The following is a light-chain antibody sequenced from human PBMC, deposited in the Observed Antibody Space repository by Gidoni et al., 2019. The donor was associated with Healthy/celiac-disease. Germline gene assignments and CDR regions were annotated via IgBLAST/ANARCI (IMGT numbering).Light chain of an antibody. V-gene: IGLV3-1*01. CDR3: QAWVSSTVI. J-gene: IGLJ2*01. CDR1: KLGDKY. Sequence: SYELTQPPSVSVSPGQTASIPCSGDKLGDKYACWYQQRPGQSPVLGIYQDSKRTSGIPERFSGSNSENTATLTISGTQAMDEAEYYCQAWVSSTVIFGGGTKLTVL. CDR2: QDS.